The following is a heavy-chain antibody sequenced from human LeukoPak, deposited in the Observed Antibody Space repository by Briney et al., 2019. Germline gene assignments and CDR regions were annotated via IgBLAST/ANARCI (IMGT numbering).Heavy chain of an antibody. CDR3: AKGVGPGGSSWYNWFDP. V-gene: IGHV3-23*01. Sequence: PGGSLRLSCAASGFTFSSYAMSWVRQAPGKGLEWVSAISGSGGSTYYADSVKGRFTISRDNSKNTLYLQMNSLRAEDTAVYYCAKGVGPGGSSWYNWFDPWGQGTLVTVSS. D-gene: IGHD6-13*01. CDR2: ISGSGGST. J-gene: IGHJ5*02. CDR1: GFTFSSYA.